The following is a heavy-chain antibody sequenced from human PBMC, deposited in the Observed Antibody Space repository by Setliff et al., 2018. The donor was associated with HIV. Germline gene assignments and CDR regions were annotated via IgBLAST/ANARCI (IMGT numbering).Heavy chain of an antibody. CDR3: ARSFGNGNSRLGN. CDR1: GGPSSGFY. V-gene: IGHV4-34*12. Sequence: PSEILSLTCAVYGGPSSGFYWSWIRQSPERGLEWIGEVLPSGNSNYNPSFKSRVAISVDTSRNQFSLKLSSVTAADTAVYYCARSFGNGNSRLGNWGQGTLVTVSS. D-gene: IGHD2-8*01. CDR2: VLPSGNS. J-gene: IGHJ4*02.